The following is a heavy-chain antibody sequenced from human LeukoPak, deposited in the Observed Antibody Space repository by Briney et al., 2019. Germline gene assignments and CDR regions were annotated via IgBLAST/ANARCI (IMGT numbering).Heavy chain of an antibody. J-gene: IGHJ6*03. CDR2: IYYSGST. V-gene: IGHV4-59*12. D-gene: IGHD6-6*01. Sequence: SETLSLTCTVSGGSISSYYWSWIRQPPGKGLEWIGYIYYSGSTNYNPSLKSRVTISVDTSKNQFSLKLSSVTAADTAVYYCAREVGDIAARPEYYYYMDVWGKGTTVTVSS. CDR3: AREVGDIAARPEYYYYMDV. CDR1: GGSISSYY.